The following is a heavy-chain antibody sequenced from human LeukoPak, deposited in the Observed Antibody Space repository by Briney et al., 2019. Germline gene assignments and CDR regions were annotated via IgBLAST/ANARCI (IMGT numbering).Heavy chain of an antibody. J-gene: IGHJ6*02. CDR1: GFTFSSYA. Sequence: GRSLRLSCAASGFTFSSYAMHWVRQAPGKGLEWVAVISYDGSNKYYADSVKGRFTISRDNSKNTLYLQMNSLRAEDTAVYYCARDVYDILTGYEGSGSYGMDVWGQGTTVTVSS. CDR3: ARDVYDILTGYEGSGSYGMDV. V-gene: IGHV3-30*04. CDR2: ISYDGSNK. D-gene: IGHD3-9*01.